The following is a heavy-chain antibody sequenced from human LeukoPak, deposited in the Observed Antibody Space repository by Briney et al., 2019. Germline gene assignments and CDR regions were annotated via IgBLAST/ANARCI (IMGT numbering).Heavy chain of an antibody. CDR3: ARGRGYCSGGSCGWFAP. D-gene: IGHD2-15*01. CDR1: GGSISSYY. Sequence: NASETLSLTCTVSGGSISSYYWSWIRQPPGKGLEWIGYIYYSGSTNYNPSLKSRVTISVDTSKNQFSLKLRSVTAADTAVYYCARGRGYCSGGSCGWFAPWGQGTLVTVSS. CDR2: IYYSGST. V-gene: IGHV4-59*01. J-gene: IGHJ5*02.